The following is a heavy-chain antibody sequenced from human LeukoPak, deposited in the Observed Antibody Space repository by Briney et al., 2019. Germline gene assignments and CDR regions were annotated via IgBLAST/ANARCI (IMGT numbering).Heavy chain of an antibody. V-gene: IGHV3-7*01. CDR2: IKQDGSEK. D-gene: IGHD3-10*01. CDR1: GFTFSSWW. J-gene: IGHJ4*02. CDR3: ARDLRYYYGSGSYFPPPPLDY. Sequence: GGSLRLSCAVSGFTFSSWWMTWVRQAPGKGLEWVANIKQDGSEKNYVDSVKGRFTISRDNAKNSLDLQMNRLRAEDTAVYYCARDLRYYYGSGSYFPPPPLDYWGQGTLVTVSS.